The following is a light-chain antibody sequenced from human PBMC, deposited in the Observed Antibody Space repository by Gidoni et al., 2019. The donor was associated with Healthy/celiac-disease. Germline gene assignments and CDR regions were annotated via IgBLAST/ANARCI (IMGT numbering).Light chain of an antibody. CDR1: SLSSYY. Sequence: SSELTQDPAVSVALGQTVRITCQGDSLSSYYASWYQQKPGQAPVLVIYGKNNRPTGIPDRFSGSSSGNTASLTITGAQAEDEADYYCNSRDSSGNHLDWVFGGGTKLTV. V-gene: IGLV3-19*01. CDR2: GKN. CDR3: NSRDSSGNHLDWV. J-gene: IGLJ3*02.